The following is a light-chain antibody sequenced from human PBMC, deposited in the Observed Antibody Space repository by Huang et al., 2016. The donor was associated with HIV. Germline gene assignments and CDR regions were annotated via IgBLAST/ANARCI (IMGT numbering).Light chain of an antibody. Sequence: EIVLTQSPATLSLSPGERATLSCRASQSVSNYLAWYQQKPGQAPRLRIYDASNRAAGIPARYSGSGTGTDITLTIRSLEPEDFADYYGQQWSKWPRSITFGQGTRLEIK. CDR3: QQWSKWPRSIT. CDR1: QSVSNY. V-gene: IGKV3-11*01. CDR2: DAS. J-gene: IGKJ5*01.